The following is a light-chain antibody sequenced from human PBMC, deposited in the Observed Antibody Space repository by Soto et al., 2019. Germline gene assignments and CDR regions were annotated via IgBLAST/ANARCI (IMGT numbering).Light chain of an antibody. V-gene: IGKV3-15*01. Sequence: EILITQSPVTLSVSPGERATLSCRASQSVSSNLAWYQRKPGQAPSLLIYGAFTRDTGIPARFSGTGSGTECTLTISRLQSEDFAVYYCQQYNNSPLTFGGGTKVDIK. CDR1: QSVSSN. CDR2: GAF. J-gene: IGKJ4*01. CDR3: QQYNNSPLT.